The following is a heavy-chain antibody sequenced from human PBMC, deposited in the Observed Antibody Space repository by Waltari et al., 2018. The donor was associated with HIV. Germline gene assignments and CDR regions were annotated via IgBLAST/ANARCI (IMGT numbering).Heavy chain of an antibody. V-gene: IGHV4-34*01. CDR1: VSFSGYY. Sequence: VSFSGYYWSWIRQPPGKGLEWIGEINHSGSTNYNPSLKSRVTISVDTSKNQFSLKLSSVTAADTAVYYCARRIMITGHPVQRYGPYDYWGQGTLVTVSS. D-gene: IGHD3-16*01. J-gene: IGHJ4*02. CDR3: ARRIMITGHPVQRYGPYDY. CDR2: INHSGST.